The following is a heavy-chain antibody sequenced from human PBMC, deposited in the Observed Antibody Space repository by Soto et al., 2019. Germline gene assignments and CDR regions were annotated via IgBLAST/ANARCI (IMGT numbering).Heavy chain of an antibody. J-gene: IGHJ4*02. CDR1: GFTFSSYA. CDR3: VKDIFADEWELGY. D-gene: IGHD1-26*01. CDR2: ISSNGGST. V-gene: IGHV3-64D*06. Sequence: PVGSLRLSCSASGFTFSSYAMHWVRQAPGKGLEYVSAISSNGGSTYYADSVKGRFTISRDNSKNTLYLQMSSLRAEDTAVYYCVKDIFADEWELGYWGQGTLVTVSS.